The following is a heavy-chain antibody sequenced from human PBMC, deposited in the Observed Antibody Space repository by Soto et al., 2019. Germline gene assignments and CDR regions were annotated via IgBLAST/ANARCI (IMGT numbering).Heavy chain of an antibody. Sequence: QVQLVQSGAEVKKPGASVKVSCKTSGYTFTMYGISWVRQVPGQGLEWMGWISPYNGNTNSAQKLQGRVTMTTDTSTSTAYMELRSMRSDATAVSYCARDPMVRGVYNAFDIWGQWTTVTVSS. J-gene: IGHJ3*02. V-gene: IGHV1-18*01. CDR2: ISPYNGNT. CDR3: ARDPMVRGVYNAFDI. D-gene: IGHD3-10*01. CDR1: GYTFTMYG.